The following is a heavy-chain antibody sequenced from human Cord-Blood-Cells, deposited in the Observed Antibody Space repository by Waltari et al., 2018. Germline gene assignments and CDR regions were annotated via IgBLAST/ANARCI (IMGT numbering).Heavy chain of an antibody. V-gene: IGHV1-69*06. CDR3: ASEGTLQDLTLITGANDAFDI. J-gene: IGHJ3*02. D-gene: IGHD7-27*01. CDR1: GGTFSSYA. CDR2: MIPIFGTA. Sequence: QVQLVQSGAEVKKPGSSVKVSCKASGGTFSSYAISWVRQAPGQGLEWMGGMIPIFGTANYARKVQGRVAITADKSTSTAYMELSSLRSEDTAVYYCASEGTLQDLTLITGANDAFDIWGQGTMVTVSS.